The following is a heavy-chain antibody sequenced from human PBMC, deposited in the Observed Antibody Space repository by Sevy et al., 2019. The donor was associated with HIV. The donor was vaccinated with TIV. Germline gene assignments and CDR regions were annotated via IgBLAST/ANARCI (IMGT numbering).Heavy chain of an antibody. V-gene: IGHV3-21*01. Sequence: GGSLRLSCAASGFTFSSYSMNWVRQAPGKGLEWVSSISSSSSYIYYADSVKGRFTISRDNAKNSAYLQMNSLRAEDTAVYYCARKRFGYGSGSNWFDPWGQGTLVTVSS. J-gene: IGHJ5*02. CDR2: ISSSSSYI. CDR1: GFTFSSYS. D-gene: IGHD3-10*01. CDR3: ARKRFGYGSGSNWFDP.